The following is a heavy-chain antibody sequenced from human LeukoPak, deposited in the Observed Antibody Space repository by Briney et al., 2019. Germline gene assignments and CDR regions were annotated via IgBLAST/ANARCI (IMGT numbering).Heavy chain of an antibody. CDR1: GGSFSGYY. V-gene: IGHV4-34*01. CDR2: INHSGST. Sequence: PSETLSLTCAVYGGSFSGYYWSWIRQPPGKGLEWIGEINHSGSTYYNPSLKSRVTISVDTSKNQFSLKLSSVTAADTAVYYCARHGRAAAGYYYYYGMDVWGQGTTVTVSS. J-gene: IGHJ6*02. D-gene: IGHD6-13*01. CDR3: ARHGRAAAGYYYYYGMDV.